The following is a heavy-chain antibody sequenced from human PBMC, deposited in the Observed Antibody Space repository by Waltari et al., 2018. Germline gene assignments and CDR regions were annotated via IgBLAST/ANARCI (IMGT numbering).Heavy chain of an antibody. V-gene: IGHV4-4*07. CDR2: IYTSGST. CDR3: ARGQYCSSTTCYYFDH. D-gene: IGHD2-2*01. Sequence: QVQLQESGPGLVKPSETLSLTCTVSGGSISSFYWSWIRQPAGKGLEWIGRIYTSGSTNYNPSLKSRVTMSVDTSKNQFSLKLNSVTAADTAVYYCARGQYCSSTTCYYFDHWGQGTLVTVSS. CDR1: GGSISSFY. J-gene: IGHJ4*02.